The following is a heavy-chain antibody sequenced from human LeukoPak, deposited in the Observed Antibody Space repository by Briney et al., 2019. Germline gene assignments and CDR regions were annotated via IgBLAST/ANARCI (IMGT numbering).Heavy chain of an antibody. CDR1: GFTFSSYS. D-gene: IGHD2-2*01. V-gene: IGHV3-21*01. CDR2: ISSRSSYI. J-gene: IGHJ3*02. CDR3: ARDPPGDHIVVVPAATDAFDI. Sequence: PGGSLRLSCAASGFTFSSYSMNWVRQAPGKGLEWVSSISSRSSYIYYADSVKGRFTISRDNAKNSLYLQMNSLRAEDTAVYYCARDPPGDHIVVVPAATDAFDIWGQGTMVTVSS.